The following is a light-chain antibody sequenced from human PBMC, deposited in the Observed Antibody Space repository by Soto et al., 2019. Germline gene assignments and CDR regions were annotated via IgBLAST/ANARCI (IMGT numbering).Light chain of an antibody. J-gene: IGLJ2*01. CDR2: DVS. CDR3: SSKTTSSTHVV. V-gene: IGLV2-14*03. Sequence: QSALTQPASVSGSPGQSITISCTGISSDVGGYNYVSWYQQRPGKAPKLLISDVSNRPSGVSNRFSGSQSGNTASLTISGLQAEDEADYYCSSKTTSSTHVVFGGGTKLTVL. CDR1: SSDVGGYNY.